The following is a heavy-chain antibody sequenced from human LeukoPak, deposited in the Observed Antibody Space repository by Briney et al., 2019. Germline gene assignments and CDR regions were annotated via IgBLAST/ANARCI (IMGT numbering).Heavy chain of an antibody. J-gene: IGHJ4*02. V-gene: IGHV3-48*03. D-gene: IGHD4-23*01. CDR3: ARDYGGSSPFDF. Sequence: GGSLRLSCAASGFTVSSYEMHWVRQAPGKGLEWVSYISSSGSTIYYADSVKGRFTISRDNAKNSLYLQMNSLRAEDTAVYYCARDYGGSSPFDFWGQGTLVTVSS. CDR2: ISSSGSTI. CDR1: GFTVSSYE.